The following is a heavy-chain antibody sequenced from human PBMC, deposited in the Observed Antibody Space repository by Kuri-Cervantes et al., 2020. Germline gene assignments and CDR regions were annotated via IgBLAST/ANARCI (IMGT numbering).Heavy chain of an antibody. Sequence: SETLSLTCTVSGDSVNSDFYYWVWFRQPPGKGLEWIGYIYYSGSTNYNPSLKSRVTISVDTSKNQFSLKLSSVTAADTAVYYCASRSMIVGRGYFQHWGQGTLVTVS. CDR2: IYYSGST. CDR1: GDSVNSDFYY. D-gene: IGHD3-22*01. V-gene: IGHV4-61*01. CDR3: ASRSMIVGRGYFQH. J-gene: IGHJ1*01.